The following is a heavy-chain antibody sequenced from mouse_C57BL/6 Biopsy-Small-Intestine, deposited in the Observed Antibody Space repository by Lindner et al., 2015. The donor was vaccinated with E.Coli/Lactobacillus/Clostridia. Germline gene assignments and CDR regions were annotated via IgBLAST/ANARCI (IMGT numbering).Heavy chain of an antibody. J-gene: IGHJ4*01. D-gene: IGHD1-1*01. CDR1: GGTFSSSA. CDR2: ISAYNGNT. CDR3: ARDGSEASSDY. Sequence: SVKVSCKASGGTFSSSALSWVRQAPGQGLEWMGWISAYNGNTNYAQKFQGRVTMTTDTSTNTAYMELRSLRSDDTAVYYCARDGSEASSDYWGQGTLVTVSS. V-gene: IGHV1-14*01.